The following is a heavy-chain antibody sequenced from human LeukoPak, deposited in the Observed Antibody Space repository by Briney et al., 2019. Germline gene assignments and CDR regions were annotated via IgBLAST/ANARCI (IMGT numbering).Heavy chain of an antibody. V-gene: IGHV1-2*02. CDR3: ARDTHLRYYDILTGYESFWFDP. CDR1: GYTFTGYY. D-gene: IGHD3-9*01. CDR2: INPNSGGT. Sequence: DSVTVSCKASGYTFTGYYMHWVRQAHGQGIEWMGWINPNSGGTNYAQKFQGKVTMTRDTSISTAYMELSRLSSDDSAVYYCARDTHLRYYDILTGYESFWFDPWGQGTLVTVSS. J-gene: IGHJ5*02.